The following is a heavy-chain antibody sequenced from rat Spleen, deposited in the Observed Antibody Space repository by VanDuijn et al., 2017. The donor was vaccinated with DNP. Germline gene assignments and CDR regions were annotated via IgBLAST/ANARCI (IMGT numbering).Heavy chain of an antibody. V-gene: IGHV5-31*01. D-gene: IGHD5-1*01. CDR2: ITNTGGST. CDR3: RTGSDY. Sequence: PGKGLEWVASITNTGGSTYYLDSVKGRFTISRDNAKSTLYLQMNSLRSEDTATYYCRTGSDYWGQGTMVTVSS. J-gene: IGHJ1*01.